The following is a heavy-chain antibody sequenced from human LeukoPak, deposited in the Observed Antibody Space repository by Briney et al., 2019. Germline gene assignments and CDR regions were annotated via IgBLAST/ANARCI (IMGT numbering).Heavy chain of an antibody. CDR2: ISSSGSTI. CDR3: ATIAGPNYYYYYYMDV. J-gene: IGHJ6*03. V-gene: IGHV3-11*04. Sequence: GGSLRLSCAASGFTFSDYYMSWLRQAPGKGLEWVSYISSSGSTIYYADSVKGRFTISRDNAKNSLYLQMNSLRAEDTAVYYCATIAGPNYYYYYYMDVWGKGTTVTVSS. D-gene: IGHD2-15*01. CDR1: GFTFSDYY.